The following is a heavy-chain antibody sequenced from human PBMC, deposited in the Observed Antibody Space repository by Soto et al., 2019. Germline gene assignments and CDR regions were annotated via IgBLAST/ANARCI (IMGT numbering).Heavy chain of an antibody. CDR2: INHSGST. V-gene: IGHV4-34*01. CDR3: ARHLPRWGIVVVPAARGNNWFDP. CDR1: GGSFSGYY. Sequence: LSLTCAVYGGSFSGYYWSWIRQPPGKGLEWIGEINHSGSTNYNPSLKSRVTISVDTSKNQFSLKLSSVTAADTAVYYCARHLPRWGIVVVPAARGNNWFDPWGQGTLVTVSS. D-gene: IGHD2-2*01. J-gene: IGHJ5*02.